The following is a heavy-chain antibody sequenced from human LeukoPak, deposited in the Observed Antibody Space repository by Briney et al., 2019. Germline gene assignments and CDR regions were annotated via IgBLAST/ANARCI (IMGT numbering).Heavy chain of an antibody. D-gene: IGHD7-27*01. CDR2: ISSSTSRI. J-gene: IGHJ4*02. V-gene: IGHV3-48*02. CDR3: ARDIHWAFDY. CDR1: GFTFNSYS. Sequence: GGSLRLSCGASGFTFNSYSMNWVRQAPGKRLEWVSYISSSTSRIYYADSVKGRFTISRDSARRSLFLQMNSLRDEDTAVYYCARDIHWAFDYWGQGTLVTVSS.